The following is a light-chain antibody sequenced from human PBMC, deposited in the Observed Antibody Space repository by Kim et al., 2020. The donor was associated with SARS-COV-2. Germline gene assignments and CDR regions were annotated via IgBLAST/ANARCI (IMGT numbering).Light chain of an antibody. CDR3: QQYNNWWT. CDR2: SAS. Sequence: EIVMTQSPATLSVSPGERATLSCRASQSVSSNLAWYQQKPGQAPRLLIYSASTRATGIPARFSGSGSGTEFTLTISSLQSKDFAVYYCQQYNNWWTFGQGTKVDIK. V-gene: IGKV3-15*01. J-gene: IGKJ1*01. CDR1: QSVSSN.